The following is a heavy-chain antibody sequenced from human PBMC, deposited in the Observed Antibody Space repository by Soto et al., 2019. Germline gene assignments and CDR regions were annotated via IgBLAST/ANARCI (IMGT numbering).Heavy chain of an antibody. V-gene: IGHV1-69*13. CDR2: IIPIFGTA. D-gene: IGHD6-19*01. CDR1: VGTFSSYA. CDR3: ASEAVAGTSFAYYYYGMDV. Sequence: GASVKVSCKASVGTFSSYAISWVRPAPGQGLEWMGGIIPIFGTANYAQKFQGRVTITADESTSTAYMELSSLRSEDTAVYYCASEAVAGTSFAYYYYGMDVWGQGTTVTVSS. J-gene: IGHJ6*02.